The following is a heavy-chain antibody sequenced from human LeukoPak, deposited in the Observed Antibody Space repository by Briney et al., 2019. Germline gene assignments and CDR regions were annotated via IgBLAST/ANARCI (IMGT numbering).Heavy chain of an antibody. CDR2: ISASGSSI. Sequence: GGSLRLSCAASGFSFYNFAMNWGRQAPGKGLEWVSTISASGSSIFYADSVKGRFTIARDNSKNTVSLQMKSLRAEDTAIYYCAKTYRDYFDHWGLGTLVTVSS. J-gene: IGHJ4*02. CDR3: AKTYRDYFDH. CDR1: GFSFYNFA. D-gene: IGHD5-18*01. V-gene: IGHV3-23*01.